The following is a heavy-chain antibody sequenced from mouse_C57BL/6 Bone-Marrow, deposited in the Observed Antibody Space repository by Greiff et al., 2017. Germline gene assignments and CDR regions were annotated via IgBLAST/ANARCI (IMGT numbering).Heavy chain of an antibody. CDR2: ISSGGDYI. J-gene: IGHJ4*01. CDR1: GFTFSSSA. D-gene: IGHD1-1*01. Sequence: VKVEESGEGLVKPGGSLKLSCAASGFTFSSSAMSWVRQTPEKRLEWVAYISSGGDYIYYADTVKGRFTISRDNARNTLYLQMSSLKSEDTAMYYCTRVEVYYYGSSLYYYAMDYWGQGTSVTVSS. CDR3: TRVEVYYYGSSLYYYAMDY. V-gene: IGHV5-9-1*02.